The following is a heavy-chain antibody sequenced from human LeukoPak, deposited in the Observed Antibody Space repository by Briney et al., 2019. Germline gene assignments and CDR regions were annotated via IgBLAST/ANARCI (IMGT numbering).Heavy chain of an antibody. CDR2: FDPEDGET. D-gene: IGHD5-12*01. V-gene: IGHV1-24*01. CDR3: ATPTYSGSDLGFDY. CDR1: GYTLTELS. Sequence: ASVKVSCKVSGYTLTELSVHWVRQAPGKGLEWMGGFDPEDGETIYAQKFQGRVTMTEDTSTDTAYMELSSLRSEDTAVYYCATPTYSGSDLGFDYWGQGTLVTVSS. J-gene: IGHJ4*02.